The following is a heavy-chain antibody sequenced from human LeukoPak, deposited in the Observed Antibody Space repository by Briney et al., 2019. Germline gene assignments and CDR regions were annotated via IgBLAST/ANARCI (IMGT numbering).Heavy chain of an antibody. CDR1: GFTFSSYG. CDR3: AKERFFAPGCGIDV. D-gene: IGHD3-3*01. J-gene: IGHJ6*04. CDR2: ILNDGSNK. Sequence: GGSLRLSCAASGFTFSSYGMHWVRQAPGKGLEWVTVILNDGSNKYYADSVKGRFTISRDNSKNTLYLQMNSLRAEDTAVYYCAKERFFAPGCGIDVWGKGATVTVSS. V-gene: IGHV3-30*18.